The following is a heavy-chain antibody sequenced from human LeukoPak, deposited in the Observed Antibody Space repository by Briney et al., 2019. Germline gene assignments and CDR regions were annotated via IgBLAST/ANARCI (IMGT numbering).Heavy chain of an antibody. Sequence: SETLSLTCAVYGGSFSGYYWSWIRQPPGKGLEWIGEINHSGSTNYNPSLKSRVTISVDTSKNQFSLKLSSVTAADTAVYYCARGVRPRGYSYGPKYYFDYWGQGTLVTVSS. V-gene: IGHV4-34*01. D-gene: IGHD5-18*01. CDR3: ARGVRPRGYSYGPKYYFDY. CDR1: GGSFSGYY. CDR2: INHSGST. J-gene: IGHJ4*02.